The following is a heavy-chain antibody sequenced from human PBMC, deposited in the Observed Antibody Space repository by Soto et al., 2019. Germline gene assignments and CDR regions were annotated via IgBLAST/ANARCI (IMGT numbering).Heavy chain of an antibody. V-gene: IGHV1-18*04. D-gene: IGHD3-22*01. J-gene: IGHJ6*02. CDR3: ARDCRAVVAVYYYYYGMDV. CDR1: GYTFTSYG. CDR2: ISAYNGNT. Sequence: ASVKVSCKASGYTFTSYGINWVRQAPGQGLEWMGWISAYNGNTNYAQKLQGRVTMTTDTSTSTAYMELRSLRSDDTAVYYCARDCRAVVAVYYYYYGMDVWGQGTTVTVSS.